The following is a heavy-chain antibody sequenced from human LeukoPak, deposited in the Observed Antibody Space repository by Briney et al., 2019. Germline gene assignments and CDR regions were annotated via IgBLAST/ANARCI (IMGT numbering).Heavy chain of an antibody. CDR3: ARGALLYSYGYLPAHFSY. CDR1: GGSFSGYY. Sequence: PSETLSLTCAVYGGSFSGYYWSWIRQPPGKGLEWIGEINHSGSTNYNPSLKSRVTISVDTSKNQFSLKLSSVTAADTAVYYCARGALLYSYGYLPAHFSYWGQGTLVTVSS. CDR2: INHSGST. V-gene: IGHV4-34*01. D-gene: IGHD5-18*01. J-gene: IGHJ4*02.